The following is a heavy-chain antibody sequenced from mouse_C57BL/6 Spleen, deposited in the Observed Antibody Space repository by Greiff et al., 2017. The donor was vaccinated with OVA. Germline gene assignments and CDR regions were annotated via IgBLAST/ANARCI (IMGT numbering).Heavy chain of an antibody. Sequence: QVQLQQPGAELVMPGASVKLSCKASGYTFTSYWMHWVKQRPGQGLEWIGEIDPSDSYTNYNQKFKGKSTLTVDKSSSTAYMQLSSLTSEDSAVYDCARRLTGDYFDYWGQGTTLTVSS. V-gene: IGHV1-69*01. CDR3: ARRLTGDYFDY. J-gene: IGHJ2*01. CDR2: IDPSDSYT. D-gene: IGHD4-1*01. CDR1: GYTFTSYW.